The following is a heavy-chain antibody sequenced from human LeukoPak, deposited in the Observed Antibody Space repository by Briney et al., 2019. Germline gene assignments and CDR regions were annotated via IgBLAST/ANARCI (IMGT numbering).Heavy chain of an antibody. Sequence: GGSLRLSCAASGFTFGSYWMTWVRQAPGKGLEWVANIKQDGSEKYYVDSVKGRFTISRDNAKNSLYLQMNSLRAEDTAVYYCARTYYDILTAYNPYFDYWGQGTLVTVSS. V-gene: IGHV3-7*01. D-gene: IGHD3-9*01. CDR3: ARTYYDILTAYNPYFDY. CDR2: IKQDGSEK. CDR1: GFTFGSYW. J-gene: IGHJ4*02.